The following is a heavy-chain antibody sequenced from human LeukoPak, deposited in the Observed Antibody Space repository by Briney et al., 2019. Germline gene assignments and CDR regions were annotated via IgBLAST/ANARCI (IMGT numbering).Heavy chain of an antibody. CDR3: AKDGGYNSGY. CDR2: ISGDGGST. V-gene: IGHV3-43*02. Sequence: GGSLRLSCAASGFAYEGYSMHWVRQAPGKGLEWVSLISGDGGSTYYADSVTGRFTISRDNSKNSLYLQMNSLRTEDTALYYCAKDGGYNSGYWGQGTLVTVSS. CDR1: GFAYEGYS. D-gene: IGHD5-12*01. J-gene: IGHJ4*02.